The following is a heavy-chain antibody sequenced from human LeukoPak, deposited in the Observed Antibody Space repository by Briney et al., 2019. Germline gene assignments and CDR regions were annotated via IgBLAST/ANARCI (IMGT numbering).Heavy chain of an antibody. CDR2: TYYRSKWNH. V-gene: IGHV6-1*01. J-gene: IGHJ4*02. CDR3: AMANWAVLYLDN. Sequence: SQTLPLTCAISGDSVSINRVAWNWIRQSPTRGLEWLGWTYYRSKWNHDSGVYVRGRITIYAETSKNDFHLHLNSVTPEDTAVYYCAMANWAVLYLDNWGQGTLVTVSS. CDR1: GDSVSINRVA. D-gene: IGHD1-1*01.